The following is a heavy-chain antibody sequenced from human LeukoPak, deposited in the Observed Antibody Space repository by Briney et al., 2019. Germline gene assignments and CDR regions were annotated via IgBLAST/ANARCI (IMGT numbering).Heavy chain of an antibody. V-gene: IGHV4-4*07. J-gene: IGHJ4*02. Sequence: PSETLSLTCAVCGGSLSDHYWSWIRQPAGKALEWIGRIYPSGNTNYNPSLKSRVSISLDTSKNQFSLNLKSVTAADTAMYYCARDGVVTMELDYWGQGTLVTVSS. CDR3: ARDGVVTMELDY. D-gene: IGHD3-3*01. CDR2: IYPSGNT. CDR1: GGSLSDHY.